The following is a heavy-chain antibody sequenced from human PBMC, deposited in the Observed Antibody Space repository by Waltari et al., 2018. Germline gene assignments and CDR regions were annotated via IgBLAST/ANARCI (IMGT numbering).Heavy chain of an antibody. CDR3: ARHVSGPTRAAFDV. J-gene: IGHJ3*01. Sequence: EVQLVESGGGLIQLGGYLSLSWLGSGLTVNRHYMSWVRQVPGKGLEWVSNIPLGTNANYAESVRGRFTISRDNSKDTLYLQMNSLRVEDTAVYFCARHVSGPTRAAFDVWGQGTMVTVSP. CDR1: GLTVNRHY. CDR2: IPLGTNA. D-gene: IGHD6-19*01. V-gene: IGHV3-53*01.